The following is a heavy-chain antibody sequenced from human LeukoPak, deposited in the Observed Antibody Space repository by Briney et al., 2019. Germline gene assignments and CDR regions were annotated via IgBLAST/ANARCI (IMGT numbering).Heavy chain of an antibody. CDR2: INHSGRT. Sequence: SETLSLTCAVYGGSFSGYYWSWIRQPPGKGLEWIGEINHSGRTNYNPSLKSRVTISVDTSKNQFSLKLSSVTAADTAVYYCARVAPYIVVVVAATRVGAFDIWGQGTMVTVSS. CDR3: ARVAPYIVVVVAATRVGAFDI. V-gene: IGHV4-34*01. J-gene: IGHJ3*02. CDR1: GGSFSGYY. D-gene: IGHD2-15*01.